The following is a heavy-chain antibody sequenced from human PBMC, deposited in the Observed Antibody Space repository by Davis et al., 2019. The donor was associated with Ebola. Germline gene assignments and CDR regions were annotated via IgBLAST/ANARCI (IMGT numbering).Heavy chain of an antibody. CDR1: GFTFSDYA. CDR2: IKQDGSEK. CDR3: ARGWRYPGA. J-gene: IGHJ5*02. Sequence: GESLKISCSASGFTFSDYAMTWVRQAPGRGLEWVANIKQDGSEKYYVDSVKGRFTISRDNTKNSLYLQMNNLRAEDTALYYCARGWRYPGAWGQGTPVTVSS. V-gene: IGHV3-7*01. D-gene: IGHD2-2*02.